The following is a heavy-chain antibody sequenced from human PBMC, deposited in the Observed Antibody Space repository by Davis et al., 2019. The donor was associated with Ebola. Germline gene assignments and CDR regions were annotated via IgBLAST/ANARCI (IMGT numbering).Heavy chain of an antibody. D-gene: IGHD2-15*01. V-gene: IGHV1-18*01. CDR2: ISAYNGNT. CDR1: GYTFTSYG. J-gene: IGHJ6*02. Sequence: AASVKVSCKASGYTFTSYGISWVRPAPGQGLEWTGWISAYNGNTNYAQKLQGRVTMTTDTSTSTAYMELRSLRSDDTAVYYCARAGYCSGGSCSHPNYYYYYGMDVWGQGTTVTVSS. CDR3: ARAGYCSGGSCSHPNYYYYYGMDV.